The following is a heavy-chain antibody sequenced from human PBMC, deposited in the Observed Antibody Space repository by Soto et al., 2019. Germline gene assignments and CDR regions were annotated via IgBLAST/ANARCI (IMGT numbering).Heavy chain of an antibody. D-gene: IGHD6-19*01. J-gene: IGHJ4*02. V-gene: IGHV4-38-2*02. CDR2: IYHTGHT. Sequence: SETLSLTCTVSNFSISSGYYWGWVRQPPGKGLEWIATIYHTGHTYYNPSLKSRVTMSIDTSKNQFSVNLNSVTAADTAVYYCARARSGPKFDYWGQGTLVTVSS. CDR1: NFSISSGYY. CDR3: ARARSGPKFDY.